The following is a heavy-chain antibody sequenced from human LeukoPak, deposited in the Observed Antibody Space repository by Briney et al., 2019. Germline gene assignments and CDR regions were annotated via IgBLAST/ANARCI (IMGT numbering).Heavy chain of an antibody. CDR2: ISWNSGSI. Sequence: PGGSLRLSCAASGFTFDDYAMHWVRQAPGKGLEWVSGISWNSGSIGYADSVKGRFTISRDNAKNSLYLQMNSLRAEDTALYYCAKGRSGYYYGSAFDIWGQGTMVTVSS. J-gene: IGHJ3*02. CDR1: GFTFDDYA. V-gene: IGHV3-9*01. D-gene: IGHD3-22*01. CDR3: AKGRSGYYYGSAFDI.